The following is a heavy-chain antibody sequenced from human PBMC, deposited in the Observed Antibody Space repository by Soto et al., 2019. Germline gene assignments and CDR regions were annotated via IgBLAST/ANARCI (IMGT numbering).Heavy chain of an antibody. J-gene: IGHJ4*02. D-gene: IGHD4-17*01. CDR2: IIPIFGTA. V-gene: IGHV1-69*06. CDR3: ARRYGDPSSAAGFDY. CDR1: GGTFSSYA. Sequence: ASVKVSCKASGGTFSSYAISWVRQAPGQGLEWMGGIIPIFGTANYAQKFQGRVTITADKSTSTAYMELSSLRSEDTAVYYCARRYGDPSSAAGFDYWGQGTLVTVSS.